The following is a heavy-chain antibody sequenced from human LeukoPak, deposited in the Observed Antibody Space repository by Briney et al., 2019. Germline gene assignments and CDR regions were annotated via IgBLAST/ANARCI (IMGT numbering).Heavy chain of an antibody. D-gene: IGHD3-16*01. Sequence: SETLSLTCTVSGGSISSGSYYWSWIRQPAWKGLEWIGRIYTSGSTNYNPSLKSRVTMSVDTSKNQFSLKLSSVTAADTAVYYCARALWRSYGNWFDPWGQGTLVTVSS. CDR2: IYTSGST. V-gene: IGHV4-61*02. CDR3: ARALWRSYGNWFDP. J-gene: IGHJ5*02. CDR1: GGSISSGSYY.